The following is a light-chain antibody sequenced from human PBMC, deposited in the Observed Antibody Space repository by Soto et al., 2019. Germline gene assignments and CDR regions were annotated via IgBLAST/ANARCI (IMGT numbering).Light chain of an antibody. CDR1: SSNIGSNY. Sequence: QSVLTQPPSASGTPGQRVTISCSGSSSNIGSNYVYWYQQLPGTAPKLLIYRNNQRPSGVPDRFSGSKSGTSASLAISGLRSEDEADYYCAAWDHSLSVVFGGGTKVTVL. V-gene: IGLV1-47*01. CDR2: RNN. J-gene: IGLJ2*01. CDR3: AAWDHSLSVV.